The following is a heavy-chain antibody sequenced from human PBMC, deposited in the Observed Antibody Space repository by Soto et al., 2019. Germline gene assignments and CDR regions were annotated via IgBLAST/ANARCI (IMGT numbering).Heavy chain of an antibody. Sequence: EVQLLESGGGLVQAGGSLRLSCAASGFTFSSYDMSWVRQAPGKGLDWVSTISGGGDSTYYADSVKGRFTIARDNSKKTLYLRMNRLRAGDTAIYYCAKDLQWAPQGVFDYWGQGTLVTVSS. CDR1: GFTFSSYD. CDR3: AKDLQWAPQGVFDY. J-gene: IGHJ4*02. V-gene: IGHV3-23*01. D-gene: IGHD3-10*01. CDR2: ISGGGDST.